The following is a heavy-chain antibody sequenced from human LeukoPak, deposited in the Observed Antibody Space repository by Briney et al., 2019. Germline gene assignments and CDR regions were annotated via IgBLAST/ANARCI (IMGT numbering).Heavy chain of an antibody. Sequence: GGSLRLSCAASGFTFSSYAMSWVRQAPGKGLEWVSAISGSGGSTYYADSVKGRFTISRDNSKNTPYLQMNSLRAEDTAVYYCAKEEDYDFWSGPKYYWGQGTLVTVSS. CDR1: GFTFSSYA. CDR3: AKEEDYDFWSGPKYY. V-gene: IGHV3-23*01. D-gene: IGHD3-3*01. CDR2: ISGSGGST. J-gene: IGHJ4*02.